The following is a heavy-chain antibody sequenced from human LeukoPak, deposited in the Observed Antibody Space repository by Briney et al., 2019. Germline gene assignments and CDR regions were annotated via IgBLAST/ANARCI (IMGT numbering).Heavy chain of an antibody. CDR3: AREEIAVAPTIDY. V-gene: IGHV3-74*01. CDR2: INSDGSST. CDR1: GFTFSSYW. D-gene: IGHD6-19*01. Sequence: GGSLRLSCAASGFTFSSYWMHWVRQAPGKGLVWVSRINSDGSSTSYADSVKGRFTISRDNAKNTLYLQMNSLRADDTAVYYCAREEIAVAPTIDYWGQGTLVTVSS. J-gene: IGHJ4*02.